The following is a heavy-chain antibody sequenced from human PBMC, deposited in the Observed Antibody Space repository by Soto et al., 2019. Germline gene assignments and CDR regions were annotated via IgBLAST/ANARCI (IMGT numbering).Heavy chain of an antibody. D-gene: IGHD6-13*01. J-gene: IGHJ3*02. CDR3: ATGSSSWYPPSKRVSDAFDI. Sequence: ASVKVSCKVSGYTLTELSMHWVRQAPGKGLEWMGGFDPEDGETIYAQKFQGRVTMTEDTSTDTAYMELSSLRSEDTAVYYCATGSSSWYPPSKRVSDAFDIWGQGTMVTVSS. V-gene: IGHV1-24*01. CDR1: GYTLTELS. CDR2: FDPEDGET.